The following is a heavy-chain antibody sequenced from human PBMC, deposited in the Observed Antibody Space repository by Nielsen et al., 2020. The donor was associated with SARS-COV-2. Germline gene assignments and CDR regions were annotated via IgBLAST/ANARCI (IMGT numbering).Heavy chain of an antibody. CDR1: GFTFSDHY. CDR2: TRNKANSYTT. Sequence: GGSLRLSCAASGFTFSDHYMDWVRQAPGKGLEWVGCTRNKANSYTTEYAASVKGRFTISRDDSKNSLYLQMNSLKAEDTAVYYCARGPYYDFWSGYYNRADWDAFDIWGQGTMVTVSS. CDR3: ARGPYYDFWSGYYNRADWDAFDI. D-gene: IGHD3-3*01. V-gene: IGHV3-72*01. J-gene: IGHJ3*02.